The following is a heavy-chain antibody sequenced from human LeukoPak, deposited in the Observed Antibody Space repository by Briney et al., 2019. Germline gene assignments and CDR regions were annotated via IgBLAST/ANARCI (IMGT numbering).Heavy chain of an antibody. CDR3: AKSLTYRYGDCLED. D-gene: IGHD2-21*02. CDR1: ALTLYNYG. CDR2: ITNSGDST. V-gene: IGHV3-23*01. J-gene: IGHJ4*02. Sequence: GGSLRLSCTASALTLYNYGITRVRQAPGKGLEWVSTITNSGDSTYYADSVKGRFAIPRDRSKNTVSLQLTRLRAEDTAVYYCAKSLTYRYGDCLEDWGQGTLVTVSS.